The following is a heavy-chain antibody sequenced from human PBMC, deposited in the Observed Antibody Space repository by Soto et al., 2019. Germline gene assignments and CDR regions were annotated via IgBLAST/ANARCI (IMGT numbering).Heavy chain of an antibody. CDR2: SYWYDDK. J-gene: IGHJ3*02. CDR3: AQAYKNNEFHDGLDI. Sequence: QITLKESGPTLVKPTQTLTLTCTFSGFSLSTSGLGVGWIRQPPGKALEWLGISYWYDDKAYRPSLNTRITITKDASKSQVFLTMTNMDPVYTATYYCAQAYKNNEFHDGLDIWGQGTMVPVSS. D-gene: IGHD1-20*01. CDR1: GFSLSTSGLG. V-gene: IGHV2-5*01.